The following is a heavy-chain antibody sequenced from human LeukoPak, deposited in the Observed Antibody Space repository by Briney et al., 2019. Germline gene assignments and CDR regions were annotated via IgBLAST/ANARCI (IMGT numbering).Heavy chain of an antibody. CDR1: GFTFSNAW. J-gene: IGHJ4*02. CDR3: ARDLPYSYGYANYFDY. D-gene: IGHD5-18*01. V-gene: IGHV3-7*01. Sequence: GGSLRLSCAASGFTFSNAWMSWVRQAPGKGLEWVANIKQDGSEKYYVDSVKGRFTISRDNAKNSLYLQMNSLRAEDTAVYYCARDLPYSYGYANYFDYWGQGTLVTVSS. CDR2: IKQDGSEK.